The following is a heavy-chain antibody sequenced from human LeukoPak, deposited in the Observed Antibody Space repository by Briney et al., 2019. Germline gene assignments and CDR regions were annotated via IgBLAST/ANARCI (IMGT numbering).Heavy chain of an antibody. D-gene: IGHD1-26*01. J-gene: IGHJ4*02. CDR3: ASQYSGSYPLDY. CDR2: INHSGST. Sequence: PSETLSLTCAVYGGSFSGYYWSWIRQPPGKGLEWIGEINHSGSTNYNPSLKSRVTISVDTSKNQFSLKLSSVTVADTAVYYCASQYSGSYPLDYWGQGTLVTVSS. V-gene: IGHV4-34*01. CDR1: GGSFSGYY.